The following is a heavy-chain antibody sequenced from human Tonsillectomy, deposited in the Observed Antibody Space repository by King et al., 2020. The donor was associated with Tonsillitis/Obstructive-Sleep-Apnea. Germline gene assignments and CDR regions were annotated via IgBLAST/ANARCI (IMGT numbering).Heavy chain of an antibody. J-gene: IGHJ5*02. CDR3: AGEGVGATWGNWVDP. CDR2: IYYSGST. CDR1: GGSISSYY. D-gene: IGHD1-26*01. V-gene: IGHV4-59*01. Sequence: QLQESGPGLVKPSETLSLTCTVSGGSISSYYWNWIRQPPGKGLEWIGYIYYSGSTNYNPSLKSRVTISVDTSKNQFSLKLSSVTAADAAVYYCAGEGVGATWGNWVDPRGQGTLVTVSS.